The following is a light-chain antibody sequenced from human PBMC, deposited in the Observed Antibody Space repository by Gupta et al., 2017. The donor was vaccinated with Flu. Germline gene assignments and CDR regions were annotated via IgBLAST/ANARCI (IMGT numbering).Light chain of an antibody. V-gene: IGLV3-21*02. CDR3: QVWDDKNDHYV. CDR1: GVGSKT. J-gene: IGLJ1*01. Sequence: GQTATVTCGGNGVGSKTVPCYQQKPGQAPVLVVHDDSDRPSGIPERFSGSNSGNTATLTITSVEAGDEADYYCQVWDDKNDHYVFGTGTRVTVL. CDR2: DDS.